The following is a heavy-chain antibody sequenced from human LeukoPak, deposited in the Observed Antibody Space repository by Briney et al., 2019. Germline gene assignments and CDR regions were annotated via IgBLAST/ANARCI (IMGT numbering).Heavy chain of an antibody. J-gene: IGHJ4*02. CDR3: AKDSTPTLYYFGSGSYYNVPFPFSS. D-gene: IGHD3-10*01. CDR1: GFTFGDYA. Sequence: GGSLRLSCTASGFTFGDYAMSWVRQAPGKGLEWVSVISGSGGSTYDADSVKGRFTISRDNSKNTLYLQMNSLRAEDTAVYYCAKDSTPTLYYFGSGSYYNVPFPFSSWGQGTLVTVSS. CDR2: ISGSGGST. V-gene: IGHV3-23*01.